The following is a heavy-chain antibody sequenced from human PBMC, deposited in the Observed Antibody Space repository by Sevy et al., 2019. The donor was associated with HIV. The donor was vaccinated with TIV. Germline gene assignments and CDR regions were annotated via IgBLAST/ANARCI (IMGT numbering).Heavy chain of an antibody. V-gene: IGHV4-39*01. Sequence: SETLSLTCTVSGGSISSSSFYWGWIRQPPGKGLEWIGSVYYSVRTYFNPSLKSRVTISVDTSKNQFSLRLSSLTAADTALYYCARTYSTSPDTEYYFDYWGQRTLVTVSS. CDR1: GGSISSSSFY. D-gene: IGHD6-6*01. CDR2: VYYSVRT. CDR3: ARTYSTSPDTEYYFDY. J-gene: IGHJ4*02.